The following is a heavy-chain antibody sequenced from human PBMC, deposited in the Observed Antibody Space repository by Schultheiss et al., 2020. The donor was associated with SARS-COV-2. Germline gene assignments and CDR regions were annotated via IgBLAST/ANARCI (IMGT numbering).Heavy chain of an antibody. CDR2: INHSGST. Sequence: SQTLSLTCAVYGGSFSGYYWSWIRQPPGKGLEWIGEINHSGSTNYNPSLKSRVTMSVDTSKNQFSLNLSSMTAADTAVYYCVREFSYWGQGTLVTVSS. V-gene: IGHV4-34*01. CDR3: VREFSY. J-gene: IGHJ4*02. CDR1: GGSFSGYY.